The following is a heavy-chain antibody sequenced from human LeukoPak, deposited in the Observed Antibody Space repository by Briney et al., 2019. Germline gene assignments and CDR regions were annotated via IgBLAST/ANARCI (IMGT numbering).Heavy chain of an antibody. D-gene: IGHD3-9*01. CDR3: TTDLYDILTGYPPGY. Sequence: GGSLRLSCAASGFTFSNAWMSWVRQAPGKGLEWVGRIKSKTDGGTTDYAAPVKGRFTTSRDDSKNTLYLQMNSLKTEDTAVYYCTTDLYDILTGYPPGYWGQGTLVTVSS. CDR1: GFTFSNAW. V-gene: IGHV3-15*01. CDR2: IKSKTDGGTT. J-gene: IGHJ4*02.